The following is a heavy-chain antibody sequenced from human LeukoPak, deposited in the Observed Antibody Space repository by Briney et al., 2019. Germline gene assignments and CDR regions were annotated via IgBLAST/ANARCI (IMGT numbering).Heavy chain of an antibody. CDR1: GFTFSTYG. CDR3: AKPHFDY. Sequence: GGSLRLSCAASGFTFSTYGMHWVRQAPGKGLEWVAFIRYDGSNKYYADSVKGRLTISRDNSKNTLYLQMSTLRTDDTAVYYCAKPHFDYWGQGTLVTVSS. V-gene: IGHV3-30*02. J-gene: IGHJ4*02. CDR2: IRYDGSNK.